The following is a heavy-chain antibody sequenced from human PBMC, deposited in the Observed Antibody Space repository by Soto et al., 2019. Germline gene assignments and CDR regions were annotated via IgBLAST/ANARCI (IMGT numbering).Heavy chain of an antibody. V-gene: IGHV5-51*01. Sequence: PGESLKISCKGSGYSFTSYWIGWVRQMPGKGLEWMGIIYPGDSDTRYSPSFQGQVTISADKSISTAYLQWSSLKASDTAMYYCARHEMDYYDSSGYIDYWGQGTLVTVSS. D-gene: IGHD3-22*01. CDR2: IYPGDSDT. CDR3: ARHEMDYYDSSGYIDY. CDR1: GYSFTSYW. J-gene: IGHJ4*02.